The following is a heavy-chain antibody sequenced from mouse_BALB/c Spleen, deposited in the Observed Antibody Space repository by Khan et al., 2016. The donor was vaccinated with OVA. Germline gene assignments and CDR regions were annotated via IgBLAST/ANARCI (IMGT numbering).Heavy chain of an antibody. J-gene: IGHJ3*01. CDR2: INPSNGYT. CDR3: AREGAYYRSDGWFSY. CDR1: GYTVTTYT. D-gene: IGHD2-14*01. V-gene: IGHV1-4*01. Sequence: QVQLQQSGAELARPGASVKMSCKASGYTVTTYTMHWVKQRPGQGLEWIGYINPSNGYTNYNQKFKDKSTLTADKSSSTAYMQLSSLTSDYSAVYYCAREGAYYRSDGWFSYWGQGTLVTVSA.